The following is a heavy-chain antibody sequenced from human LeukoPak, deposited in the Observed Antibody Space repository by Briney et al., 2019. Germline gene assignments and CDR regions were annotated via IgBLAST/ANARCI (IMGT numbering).Heavy chain of an antibody. CDR2: IYYSGST. D-gene: IGHD2-21*02. CDR3: ARVSVVTAHYYYYYYMDV. Sequence: TSETLSLTCTVSGGSISSYYWSWIRQPPGKGLEWIGYIYYSGSTNYNPSLKSRVTMSVDTSKDQFSLKLSSVTAADTAVYYCARVSVVTAHYYYYYYMDVWGKGTTVTISS. CDR1: GGSISSYY. V-gene: IGHV4-59*01. J-gene: IGHJ6*03.